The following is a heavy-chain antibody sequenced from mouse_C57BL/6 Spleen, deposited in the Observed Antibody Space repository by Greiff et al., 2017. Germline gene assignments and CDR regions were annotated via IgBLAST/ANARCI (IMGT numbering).Heavy chain of an antibody. CDR2: IYPGDGDT. V-gene: IGHV1-80*01. J-gene: IGHJ1*03. CDR3: ARGGDGGYFDV. D-gene: IGHD2-3*01. Sequence: VNLVESGAELVKPGASVKISCKASGYAFSSYWMNWVKQRPGKGLEWIGQIYPGDGDTNYNGKFKGKATLTADKSSSTAYMQLSSLTSEDSAVYFCARGGDGGYFDVWGTGTTVTVSS. CDR1: GYAFSSYW.